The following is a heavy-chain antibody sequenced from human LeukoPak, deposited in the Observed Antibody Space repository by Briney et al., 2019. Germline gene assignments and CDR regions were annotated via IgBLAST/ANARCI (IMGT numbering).Heavy chain of an antibody. J-gene: IGHJ3*02. V-gene: IGHV1-2*02. Sequence: KVCSQATGYAFAWGDSVCVGRAPGLRNEWMGWINPNSGGTNYAQKFQGRVTMTRDTSISTAYMELSRLRSDDTAVYYCARAHGGIGAFDIWGQGTMVTVFS. CDR1: GYAFAWGD. CDR2: INPNSGGT. CDR3: ARAHGGIGAFDI. D-gene: IGHD3-16*01.